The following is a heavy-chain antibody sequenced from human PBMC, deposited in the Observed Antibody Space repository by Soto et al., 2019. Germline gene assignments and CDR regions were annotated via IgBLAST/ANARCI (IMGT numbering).Heavy chain of an antibody. CDR2: ISGSGGST. V-gene: IGHV3-23*01. J-gene: IGHJ5*02. Sequence: PXGALRLTSTASGFTVSSYAMSWVRQAPGKGLEWVSAISGSGGSTYYADSVKGRFTISRDNSKNTLYLQMNSLRAEDTAVYYCAKDGGYCSSTSCYRPLYRFDPWGQGTLVTVYS. D-gene: IGHD2-2*02. CDR1: GFTVSSYA. CDR3: AKDGGYCSSTSCYRPLYRFDP.